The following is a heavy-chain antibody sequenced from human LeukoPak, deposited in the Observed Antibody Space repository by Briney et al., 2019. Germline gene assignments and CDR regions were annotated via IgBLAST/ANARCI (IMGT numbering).Heavy chain of an antibody. CDR1: GFTFDDYG. D-gene: IGHD2-2*01. Sequence: GGSLRLSCAASGFTFDDYGMSWVRQAPGKGLEWVSCINWNGGSTGYADSVKGRFTISRDNAKNSLYLQMNSLRAEDTALYYCARYLADIVVVPAAFDAFDIWGQGTMVPVSS. J-gene: IGHJ3*02. CDR3: ARYLADIVVVPAAFDAFDI. V-gene: IGHV3-20*04. CDR2: INWNGGST.